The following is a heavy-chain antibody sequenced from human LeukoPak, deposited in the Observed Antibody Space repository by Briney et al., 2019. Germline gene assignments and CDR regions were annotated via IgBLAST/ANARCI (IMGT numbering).Heavy chain of an antibody. J-gene: IGHJ6*04. CDR1: GGTFISYA. D-gene: IGHD2-15*01. CDR2: IIPIFGTA. V-gene: IGHV1-69*06. Sequence: GASVKVSCKASGGTFISYAISWVRQAPGQGLEWMGGIIPIFGTANYAQKFQGRVTITADKSTSTAYMELSSLRSEDTAVYYCARVSDCSGGSCYWGDYYYYGMDVWGKGTTVTVSS. CDR3: ARVSDCSGGSCYWGDYYYYGMDV.